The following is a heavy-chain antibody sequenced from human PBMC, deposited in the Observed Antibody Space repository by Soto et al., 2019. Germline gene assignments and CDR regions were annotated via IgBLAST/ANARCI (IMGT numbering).Heavy chain of an antibody. Sequence: ASVKVSCKASGYTFTGYYMHWVRQAPGQGLEWMGWINPNSGNTGYAQKLQGRVTMTRNTSISTAYMELSSLRSEDTAVYYCARGERSSGWWLLNDYWGQGTLVTVSS. CDR2: INPNSGNT. CDR1: GYTFTGYY. V-gene: IGHV1-8*02. CDR3: ARGERSSGWWLLNDY. J-gene: IGHJ4*02. D-gene: IGHD6-19*01.